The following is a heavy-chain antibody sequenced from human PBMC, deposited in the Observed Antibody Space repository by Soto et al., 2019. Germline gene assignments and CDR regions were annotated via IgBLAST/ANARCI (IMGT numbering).Heavy chain of an antibody. Sequence: ASVKVSCKASGYTFTNYYIHWVRQAPGQGLEWMSWINPSNGGTNYAQKFQGRVTMTTDTSISAGYMDLSRLRSDDTAVYYCARAYYDTTGYDVRFDYWGLGTLVTVSS. CDR1: GYTFTNYY. CDR2: INPSNGGT. CDR3: ARAYYDTTGYDVRFDY. D-gene: IGHD3-22*01. V-gene: IGHV1-2*02. J-gene: IGHJ4*02.